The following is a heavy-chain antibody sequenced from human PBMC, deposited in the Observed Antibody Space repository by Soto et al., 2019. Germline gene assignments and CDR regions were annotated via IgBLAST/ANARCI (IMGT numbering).Heavy chain of an antibody. CDR1: GCTLSSSA. D-gene: IGHD2-21*02. V-gene: IGHV1-69*13. CDR2: IIPIFGTA. CDR3: ATEGRGDCSGDCYLDF. Sequence: SVKVSCKASGCTLSSSAISWVRQAPGQGLEWMGGIIPIFGTANYAQKFQGRVTITADESTSTAYMELSSLRSEDTAVYYCATEGRGDCSGDCYLDFWGQGTLVTVSS. J-gene: IGHJ4*02.